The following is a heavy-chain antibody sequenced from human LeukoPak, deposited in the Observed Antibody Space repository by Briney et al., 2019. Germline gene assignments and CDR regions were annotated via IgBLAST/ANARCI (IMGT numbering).Heavy chain of an antibody. V-gene: IGHV1-2*02. CDR3: ARDHSGIRGLLITFGDF. CDR2: INPNSGDT. J-gene: IGHJ4*02. Sequence: VASVKVSCKASGYTFTGYYIHWVRQAPGQRLEWMGWINPNSGDTKYAQKFQGRVTMTRDTSISTAYMELSSLRSDDTAVFYCARDHSGIRGLLITFGDFWGQGTLVTVSS. CDR1: GYTFTGYY. D-gene: IGHD3-10*01.